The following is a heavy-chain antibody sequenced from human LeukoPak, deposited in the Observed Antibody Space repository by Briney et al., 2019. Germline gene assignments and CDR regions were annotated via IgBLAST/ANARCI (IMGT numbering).Heavy chain of an antibody. V-gene: IGHV3-66*02. J-gene: IGHJ4*02. Sequence: GGSLRLSCAASGFTVSNNYMSWVRQAPGKGLEWVSVIYSGGSTYYAGSVKGRFTISRDNSKNTLYLQMNSLRAEDTAVYYCAARTATPTPIDYWGQGTLVTVSS. CDR1: GFTVSNNY. CDR2: IYSGGST. D-gene: IGHD2-15*01. CDR3: AARTATPTPIDY.